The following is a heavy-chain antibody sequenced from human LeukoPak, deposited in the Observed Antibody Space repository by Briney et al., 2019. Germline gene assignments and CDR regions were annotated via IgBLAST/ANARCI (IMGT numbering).Heavy chain of an antibody. J-gene: IGHJ3*02. D-gene: IGHD6-13*01. CDR2: ISGSGGST. CDR3: AKDFNAAAATPDAFDI. V-gene: IGHV3-23*01. CDR1: GFSFSTYS. Sequence: PGGSLRLSCAASGFSFSTYSINWVRQAPGKGLEWVSAISGSGGSTYYADSVKGRFTISRDNSTNTLYLQMNSLRAEDTAVYYCAKDFNAAAATPDAFDIWGQGTMVTVSS.